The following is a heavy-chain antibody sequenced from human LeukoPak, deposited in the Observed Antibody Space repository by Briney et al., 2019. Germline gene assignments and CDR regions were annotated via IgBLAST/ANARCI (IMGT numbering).Heavy chain of an antibody. CDR1: GFTFSSYA. Sequence: GGSMRLSCAASGFTFSSYAMSWVRQAPGKGLEWVSAISGSGGSTYYADSVKGRFTISRDNSKNTLYLQMNSLRAEDTAVYYCAKAGGEVRGHLDYWGQGTLVTVSS. J-gene: IGHJ4*02. CDR3: AKAGGEVRGHLDY. CDR2: ISGSGGST. D-gene: IGHD3-10*01. V-gene: IGHV3-23*01.